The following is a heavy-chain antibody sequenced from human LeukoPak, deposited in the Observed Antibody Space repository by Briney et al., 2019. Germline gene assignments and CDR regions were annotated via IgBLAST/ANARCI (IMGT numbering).Heavy chain of an antibody. CDR2: INPSGGST. J-gene: IGHJ6*02. CDR3: ARGPHSYYYYGMDV. V-gene: IGHV1-46*01. Sequence: ASVKVSCKASGYTFTSYYMHWVRQAPGQGLEWMGIINPSGGSTSYAQKLQGRVTMTTDTSTSTAYMELRSLRSDDTAVYYCARGPHSYYYYGMDVWGQGTTVTVSS. CDR1: GYTFTSYY.